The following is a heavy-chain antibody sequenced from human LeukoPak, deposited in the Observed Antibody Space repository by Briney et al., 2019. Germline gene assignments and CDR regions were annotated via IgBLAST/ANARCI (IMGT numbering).Heavy chain of an antibody. CDR1: GFTLSSHN. J-gene: IGHJ3*02. V-gene: IGHV3-48*01. CDR3: ARPGITAFDI. Sequence: GGSLRLSCVATGFTLSSHNINWVRQAPGKGLEWVSHISSSGSITYYGDSVKGRITISRDNAKNSVSLYMNSLRAEDSAVYYCARPGITAFDIWGQGTMVTVSS. D-gene: IGHD3-10*01. CDR2: ISSSGSIT.